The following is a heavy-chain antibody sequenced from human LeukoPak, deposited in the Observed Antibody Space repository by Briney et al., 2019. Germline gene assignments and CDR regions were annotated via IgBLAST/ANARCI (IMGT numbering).Heavy chain of an antibody. Sequence: SVKVSCKASLGTLSSYAISGVRPAPGRGLEWMGGIIPIFGTANYAQKLRGRVTITPEESTSTAYMELRSLRSEDTAVYYCAREGRCSNTSCYSGGDDCFAPWGQGTLVTVSS. CDR1: LGTLSSYA. CDR2: IIPIFGTA. V-gene: IGHV1-69*01. D-gene: IGHD2-2*01. J-gene: IGHJ5*02. CDR3: AREGRCSNTSCYSGGDDCFAP.